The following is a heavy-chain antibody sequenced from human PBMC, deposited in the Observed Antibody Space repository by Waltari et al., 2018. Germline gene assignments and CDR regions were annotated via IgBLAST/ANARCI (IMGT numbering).Heavy chain of an antibody. CDR1: GFNXSTVG. Sequence: QVNLVESGGXVVQPGRSLXLSCVAXGFNXSTVGMXWXRQAPGKGLEWLVVISYDGTKEYYGDXVKGRFTVSRDNXKNXIYLXXNXLRVEDTAXXFCAXDVGSRWAPXXDYGMDVXGQGTTVTVXS. J-gene: IGHJ6*02. CDR3: AXDVGSRWAPXXDYGMDV. V-gene: IGHV3-30*03. CDR2: ISYDGTKE. D-gene: IGHD6-13*01.